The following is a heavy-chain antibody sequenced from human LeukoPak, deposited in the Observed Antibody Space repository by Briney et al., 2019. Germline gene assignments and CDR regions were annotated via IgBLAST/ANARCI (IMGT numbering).Heavy chain of an antibody. CDR3: ARGSPRTYYYYYYGMDV. CDR1: GYTFTSYA. CDR2: INAGNGNT. V-gene: IGHV1-3*01. J-gene: IGHJ6*02. Sequence: ASVKVSCKASGYTFTSYAMHWVRQAPGQRLEWMGWINAGNGNTKYSQKFQGRVTITRDTSASTAYVELSSLRSEDTAVYYCARGSPRTYYYYYYGMDVWGQGTTVTVSS. D-gene: IGHD1-7*01.